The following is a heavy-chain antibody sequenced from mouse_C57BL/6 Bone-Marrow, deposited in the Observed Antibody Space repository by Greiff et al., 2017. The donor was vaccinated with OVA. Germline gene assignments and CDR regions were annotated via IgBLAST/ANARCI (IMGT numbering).Heavy chain of an antibody. CDR1: GYTFTSYW. D-gene: IGHD1-1*01. CDR2: IDPSDSYT. Sequence: VQLQQPGAELVMPGASVKLSCKASGYTFTSYWMHWVKQRPGQGLEWIGEIDPSDSYTNYNQKFKGKSTLTVDKSYSTAYMQLSSLTSEDSAVYYCARDYGPPIYYAMDYWGQGTSVTVSS. V-gene: IGHV1-69*01. CDR3: ARDYGPPIYYAMDY. J-gene: IGHJ4*01.